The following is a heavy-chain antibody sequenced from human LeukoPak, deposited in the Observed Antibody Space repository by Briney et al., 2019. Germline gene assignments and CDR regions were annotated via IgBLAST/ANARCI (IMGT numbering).Heavy chain of an antibody. D-gene: IGHD3-10*01. CDR2: ISAYNGNT. CDR3: ARDPQITSYYGSGSYYHGYYYYYYMDV. Sequence: ASVKVSCKASGYTFNSYGISWVRQPPGQGLEWMGWISAYNGNTNYTQKLQGGVTMTTDTSTSTVYMELSSLRSEDTAVYYCARDPQITSYYGSGSYYHGYYYYYYMDVWGKGTTVTVSS. V-gene: IGHV1-18*01. CDR1: GYTFNSYG. J-gene: IGHJ6*03.